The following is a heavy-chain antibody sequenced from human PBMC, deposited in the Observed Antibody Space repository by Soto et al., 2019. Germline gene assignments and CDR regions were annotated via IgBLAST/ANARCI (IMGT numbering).Heavy chain of an antibody. V-gene: IGHV3-30*18. D-gene: IGHD2-2*01. CDR2: ISYDGSNK. CDR1: GFTFSSYG. Sequence: GGSLRLSCAASGFTFSSYGMHWVRQAPGKGLEWVAVISYDGSNKYYADSVKGRFTISRDNSKNTLYLQMNSLRAEDTAVYYCAKIWRPGPYCISTSCLDGMDVWGQGTTVTVSS. J-gene: IGHJ6*02. CDR3: AKIWRPGPYCISTSCLDGMDV.